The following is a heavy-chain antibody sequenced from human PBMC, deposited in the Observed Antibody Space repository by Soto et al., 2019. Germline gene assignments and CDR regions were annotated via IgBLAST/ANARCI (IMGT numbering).Heavy chain of an antibody. Sequence: SETLSLTCTVSGGSTSSSSYYWGWIRQPPGKGLEWIGSIYYSGSTYYNPSLKSRVTISVDTSKNQFSLKLSSVTAADTAVYYCARHNYDFWSGYDLGGAFDYWGQGTLVTVSS. D-gene: IGHD3-3*01. J-gene: IGHJ4*02. CDR1: GGSTSSSSYY. V-gene: IGHV4-39*01. CDR3: ARHNYDFWSGYDLGGAFDY. CDR2: IYYSGST.